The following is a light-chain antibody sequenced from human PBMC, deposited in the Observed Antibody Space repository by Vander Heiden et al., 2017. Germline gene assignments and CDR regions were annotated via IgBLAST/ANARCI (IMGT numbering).Light chain of an antibody. Sequence: SYVLTQPPSVSVAPGQTASIICGGIDIESKSVQWYQQRPGQAPLLVVYDDNARPSGIPERFSGSNSGNTATLIITGVEAGDEGDYFCQVWDGGSDLLVVFGGGTKLTVL. CDR3: QVWDGGSDLLVV. J-gene: IGLJ2*01. CDR1: DIESKS. V-gene: IGLV3-21*02. CDR2: DDN.